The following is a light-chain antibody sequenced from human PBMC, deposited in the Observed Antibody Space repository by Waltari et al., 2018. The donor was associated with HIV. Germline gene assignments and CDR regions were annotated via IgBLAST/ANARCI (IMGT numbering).Light chain of an antibody. CDR3: QSYDSSLSGVV. CDR1: SSNIGAGYD. V-gene: IGLV1-40*01. CDR2: GNS. Sequence: QSVLTQPPSVSGAPGQRVTISCTGSSSNIGAGYDVHWYQQLPGTAPKLLIDGNSKRPSGGPDRSSGSKSGTSASLAITGLQAEDEADYYCQSYDSSLSGVVFGGGTKLTVL. J-gene: IGLJ2*01.